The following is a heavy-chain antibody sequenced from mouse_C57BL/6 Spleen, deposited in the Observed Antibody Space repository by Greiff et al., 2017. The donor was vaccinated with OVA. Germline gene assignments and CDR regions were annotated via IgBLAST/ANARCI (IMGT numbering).Heavy chain of an antibody. Sequence: QVQLKQPGAELVMPGASVKLSCKASGYTFTSYWMHWVKQRPGQGLEWIGEIDPSDSYTNYNQKFKGKSTLTVDKSSSTAYMQLSSLTSEDSAVYYCARSLYGSSSDWCFDVWGTGTTVTVAS. V-gene: IGHV1-69*01. D-gene: IGHD1-1*01. CDR2: IDPSDSYT. CDR3: ARSLYGSSSDWCFDV. CDR1: GYTFTSYW. J-gene: IGHJ1*03.